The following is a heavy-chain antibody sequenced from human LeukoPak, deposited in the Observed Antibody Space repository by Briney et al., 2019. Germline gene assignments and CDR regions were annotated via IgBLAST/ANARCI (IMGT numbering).Heavy chain of an antibody. V-gene: IGHV3-7*01. Sequence: GGSLRLSCAASGFTFSSYWMSWVRQAPGKGLEWVANIKQDGSEKYYVDSVKGRFTISRDNAKNSLYLQMNSLRAEDTAVYYCARDPYCSGGSCYSPFDYWGQGTLVTVSS. J-gene: IGHJ4*02. D-gene: IGHD2-15*01. CDR1: GFTFSSYW. CDR3: ARDPYCSGGSCYSPFDY. CDR2: IKQDGSEK.